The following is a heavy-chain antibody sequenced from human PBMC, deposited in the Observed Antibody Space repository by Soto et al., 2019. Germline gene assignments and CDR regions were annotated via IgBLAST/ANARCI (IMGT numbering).Heavy chain of an antibody. J-gene: IGHJ6*02. CDR2: IIPVFGTT. V-gene: IGHV1-69*01. CDR1: GGTFSNYT. D-gene: IGHD2-2*01. CDR3: ARSSPYIVVRKPTGNQDYYGMDV. Sequence: QVQLVQSGAEVKKPGSSVKVFCKASGGTFSNYTISWVRQAPGQGHEWMGGIIPVFGTTDYDQKFQGRVTITADGSTSTAYMKLSSLRSADTAVYYCARSSPYIVVRKPTGNQDYYGMDVWGQGTTVTVSS.